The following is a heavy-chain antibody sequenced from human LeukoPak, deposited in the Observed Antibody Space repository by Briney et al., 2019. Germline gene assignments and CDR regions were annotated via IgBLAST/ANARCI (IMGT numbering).Heavy chain of an antibody. V-gene: IGHV3-23*01. Sequence: PGGSLRLSCAASGFTFSSYAMSWVRQAPGKGLEWVSAISGSGGSTYYADSVKGRFTISRDNSKNTLYLQMNSLRAEDTAAYYCAKDTYCSGGSCYHYEALFDYWGQGTLVTVSS. CDR3: AKDTYCSGGSCYHYEALFDY. CDR1: GFTFSSYA. J-gene: IGHJ4*02. D-gene: IGHD2-15*01. CDR2: ISGSGGST.